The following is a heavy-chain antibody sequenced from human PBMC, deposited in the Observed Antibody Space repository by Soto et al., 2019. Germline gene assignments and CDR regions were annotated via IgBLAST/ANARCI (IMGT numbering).Heavy chain of an antibody. CDR3: AWAEGIAVAGTYDY. CDR1: GGFISRGSYY. V-gene: IGHV4-39*01. Sequence: SEALSVTCTVSGGFISRGSYYLVWIRQAPGKGLEWIGSIYYSGSTYYNPSLKSRVTISVDTSKNQFSLKLSSVTAADTAVYYCAWAEGIAVAGTYDYWGQGTLVT. CDR2: IYYSGST. J-gene: IGHJ4*02. D-gene: IGHD6-19*01.